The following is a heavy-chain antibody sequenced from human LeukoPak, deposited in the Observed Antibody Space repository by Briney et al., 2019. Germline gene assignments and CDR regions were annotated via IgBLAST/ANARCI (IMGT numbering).Heavy chain of an antibody. D-gene: IGHD6-19*01. CDR1: GDSVSSNSAA. CDR3: VRDSYGAVAGTAFDY. J-gene: IGHJ4*02. CDR2: TYHRSRWYN. Sequence: KHSQTLSLTCAISGDSVSSNSAAWNWIRQSPSRGLEWLGRTYHRSRWYNDYALSVKSRITINPDTSKNQFSLQLNSVTPEDTAVYYCVRDSYGAVAGTAFDYWGQGTLVTVSS. V-gene: IGHV6-1*01.